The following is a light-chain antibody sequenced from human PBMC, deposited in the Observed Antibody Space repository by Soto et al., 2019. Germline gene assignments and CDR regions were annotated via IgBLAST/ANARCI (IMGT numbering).Light chain of an antibody. J-gene: IGKJ2*01. CDR3: QQSHSTPYT. V-gene: IGKV1-39*01. CDR2: AAS. CDR1: QSIDTD. Sequence: DIQMTQSPSSLSASFGDRVTLTCRASQSIDTDLNWNQQKPGTAPKLLMYAASTLHSGVPSRFSGSGSGTDFTLTISSLQREDFATYCCQQSHSTPYTLGQGTKLE.